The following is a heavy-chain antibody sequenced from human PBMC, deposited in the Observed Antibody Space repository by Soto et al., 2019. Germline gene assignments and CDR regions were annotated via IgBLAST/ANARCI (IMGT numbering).Heavy chain of an antibody. Sequence: SETLSLTCSVSGVSMSTSLCAWVRQPPGKGLEWLGFNSGTAHYNPSLKSRLTVSLDTSKNQFSLKLTSVAPADTAVYFCVRWMVGGYLDNWGQGIPVTVSS. D-gene: IGHD1-26*01. CDR1: GVSMSTSL. J-gene: IGHJ4*02. V-gene: IGHV4-59*01. CDR2: NSGTA. CDR3: VRWMVGGYLDN.